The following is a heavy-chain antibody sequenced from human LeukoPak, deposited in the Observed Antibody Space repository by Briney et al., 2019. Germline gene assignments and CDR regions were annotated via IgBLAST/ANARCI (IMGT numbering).Heavy chain of an antibody. Sequence: GGSLRLSCAASGFTFSKYWMLWVRQAPGKRPEWVSSISSSSSYIYYADSVKGRFTISRDNAKNSLYLQMNSLRAEDTALYYCARGASRADYWGQGTLVTVSS. CDR1: GFTFSKYW. CDR2: ISSSSSYI. V-gene: IGHV3-21*01. J-gene: IGHJ4*02. CDR3: ARGASRADY.